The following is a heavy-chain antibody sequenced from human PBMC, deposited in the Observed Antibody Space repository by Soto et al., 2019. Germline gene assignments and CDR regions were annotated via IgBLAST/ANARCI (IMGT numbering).Heavy chain of an antibody. V-gene: IGHV4-59*01. J-gene: IGHJ4*02. CDR1: GGSISSYY. CDR3: ARDRDSSGWYYFDY. CDR2: IYYSGST. D-gene: IGHD6-19*01. Sequence: PSETLSLTCTVSGGSISSYYWSWIRQPPGKGLEWIGYIYYSGSTNYNLSLKSRVTISVDTSKNQFSLKLSSVTAADTAVYYCARDRDSSGWYYFDYWGQGTLVTVSS.